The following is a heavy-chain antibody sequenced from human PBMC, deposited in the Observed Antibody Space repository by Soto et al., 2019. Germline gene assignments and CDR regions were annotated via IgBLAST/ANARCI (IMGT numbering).Heavy chain of an antibody. V-gene: IGHV1-69*12. CDR3: ASRSSSVPLYYYGMDV. CDR1: VGTFSSYA. J-gene: IGHJ6*02. Sequence: QVQLVQSGAEVKKPGSSVKVSCKASVGTFSSYAISWVRQAPGQGLEWMGGIIPIFGTANYAQKFQGRVTITADESTSTDYMELSSLRSEDTAVYYCASRSSSVPLYYYGMDVWGQGTTVTVSS. CDR2: IIPIFGTA. D-gene: IGHD6-13*01.